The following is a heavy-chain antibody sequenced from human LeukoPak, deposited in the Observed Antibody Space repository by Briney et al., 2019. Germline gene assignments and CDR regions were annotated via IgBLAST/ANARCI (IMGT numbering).Heavy chain of an antibody. J-gene: IGHJ4*02. CDR2: IIPIFGTA. CDR1: GGTFSSYA. V-gene: IGHV1-69*05. Sequence: GSSVKVSCKASGGTFSSYAISWVRQAPGQGLEWMGGIIPIFGTANHAQKFQGRVTITTDESTSTAYMELSSLRSEDTAVYYCARGVRYFDWLLRPWGQGTLVTVSS. CDR3: ARGVRYFDWLLRP. D-gene: IGHD3-9*01.